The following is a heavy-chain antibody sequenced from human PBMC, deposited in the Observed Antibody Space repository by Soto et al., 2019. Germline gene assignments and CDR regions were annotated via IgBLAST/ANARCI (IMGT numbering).Heavy chain of an antibody. D-gene: IGHD6-19*01. V-gene: IGHV3-9*01. Sequence: EVQLVESGGGLVQPGRSLRLSCAASGFTFDDYAMHWVRQAPGKGLEWVSGISWNSGSIGYADAVKGRFTSSRDNAKNSLYLQMNSLRAEDTALYYCAKCRIAVYDFDAFDIWGQGTMVTVSS. CDR3: AKCRIAVYDFDAFDI. J-gene: IGHJ3*02. CDR1: GFTFDDYA. CDR2: ISWNSGSI.